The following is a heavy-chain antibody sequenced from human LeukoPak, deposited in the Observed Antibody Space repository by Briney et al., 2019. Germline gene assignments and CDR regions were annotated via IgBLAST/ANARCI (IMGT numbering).Heavy chain of an antibody. J-gene: IGHJ5*02. D-gene: IGHD1/OR15-1a*01. CDR1: GYTFTSYD. CDR2: MNPNSGNT. V-gene: IGHV1-8*01. Sequence: ASVKVSCKASGYTFTSYDINWVRQATRQGLEWMGWMNPNSGNTGYAQKFQGRVTMTRNTSISTAYMELSSLRSEDTAVYYCARGLIPPGTWGRPFEPWGQGTLVTVSS. CDR3: ARGLIPPGTWGRPFEP.